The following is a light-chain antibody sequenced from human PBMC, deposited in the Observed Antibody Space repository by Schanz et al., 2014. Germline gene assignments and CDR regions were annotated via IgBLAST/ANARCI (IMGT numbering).Light chain of an antibody. CDR1: SSDIGGYDY. Sequence: QSVLTQPASVSGSPGQSITISCIGTSSDIGGYDYVSWYQQHPGKAPKLMIYDVTNRPSGVSNRFSGSKSGNTASLTISGLQAEDEADYYCFSYTRTGSRVFGGGTKVTVL. CDR2: DVT. V-gene: IGLV2-14*01. CDR3: FSYTRTGSRV. J-gene: IGLJ2*01.